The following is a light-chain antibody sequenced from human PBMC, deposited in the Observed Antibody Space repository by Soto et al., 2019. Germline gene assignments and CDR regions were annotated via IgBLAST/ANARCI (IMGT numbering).Light chain of an antibody. V-gene: IGLV2-8*01. CDR2: EVT. J-gene: IGLJ1*01. Sequence: QSALTQPPSASGSPGQSVTISCTGTSSDIGNSNHVSWYQQHPGKAPKLIIYEVTERPSGVPDRFSGSKSANTASLTVSRLQADDEADYYCTSYAGSDTYVFGTGTKVTVL. CDR3: TSYAGSDTYV. CDR1: SSDIGNSNH.